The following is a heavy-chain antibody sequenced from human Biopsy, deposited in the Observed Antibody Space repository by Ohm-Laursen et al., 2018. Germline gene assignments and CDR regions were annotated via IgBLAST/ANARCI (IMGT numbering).Heavy chain of an antibody. CDR3: ARATNSTGWPYYYFYGMDV. D-gene: IGHD2/OR15-2a*01. J-gene: IGHJ6*02. V-gene: IGHV4-39*07. Sequence: SETLSLTCTVTGGSISRSSYYWDWIRQPPGKGLEWIGSIYYSGSTNYNTSLKSRVTISVDTSKNQFSLRLNSVTAADTAVYYCARATNSTGWPYYYFYGMDVWGQGTTVTVSS. CDR1: GGSISRSSYY. CDR2: IYYSGST.